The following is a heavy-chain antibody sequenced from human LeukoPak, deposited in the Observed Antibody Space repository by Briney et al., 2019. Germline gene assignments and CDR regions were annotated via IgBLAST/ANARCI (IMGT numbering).Heavy chain of an antibody. CDR1: GGTFSSYA. D-gene: IGHD3-3*01. CDR2: IIPILGIA. J-gene: IGHJ6*02. Sequence: GASVKVSCKASGGTFSSYAISWVRQAPGQGLEWMGRIIPILGIANYAQKFQGRVTITADKSTSTAYMELSSLRSEDTAVYYCARDLEWLQSQGYGMDVWGQGTTVTVPS. V-gene: IGHV1-69*04. CDR3: ARDLEWLQSQGYGMDV.